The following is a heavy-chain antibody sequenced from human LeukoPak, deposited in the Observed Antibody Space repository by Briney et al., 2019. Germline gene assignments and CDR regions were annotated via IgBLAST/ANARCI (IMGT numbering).Heavy chain of an antibody. CDR3: ARGVSRGYSYGRYYMDV. CDR2: IYYSGST. Sequence: SETLSLTCTVSGGSISSYYWSWIRQPPGKGLEWIGYIYYSGSTNNNPSLKSRVTISVDKSKNQISLKLSSVTAADTAVYYCARGVSRGYSYGRYYMDVWGKGTTVAVSS. CDR1: GGSISSYY. J-gene: IGHJ6*03. V-gene: IGHV4-59*01. D-gene: IGHD5-18*01.